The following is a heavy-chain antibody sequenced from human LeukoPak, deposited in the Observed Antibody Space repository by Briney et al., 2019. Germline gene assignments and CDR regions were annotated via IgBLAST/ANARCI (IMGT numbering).Heavy chain of an antibody. CDR3: ARDRLGYCSSTSCYLELYYFDY. D-gene: IGHD2-2*01. Sequence: SVKVSCKASGGTFSSYTISWVRQAPGQGLEWMGRIIPILGIANYAQKFQGRVTITADKSTSTAYMELSSLRSEDTAVYYCARDRLGYCSSTSCYLELYYFDYWGQGTLVTVSS. CDR1: GGTFSSYT. J-gene: IGHJ4*02. V-gene: IGHV1-69*04. CDR2: IIPILGIA.